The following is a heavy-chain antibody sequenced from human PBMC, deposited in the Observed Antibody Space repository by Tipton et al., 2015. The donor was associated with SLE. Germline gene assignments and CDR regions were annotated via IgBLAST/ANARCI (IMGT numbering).Heavy chain of an antibody. J-gene: IGHJ6*03. CDR2: INPSGGST. V-gene: IGHV1-46*01. CDR3: ARGAGPITSFGNYYYYYYMDV. Sequence: QVQLVQSGAEVKKPGASVKVSCKASGYTFTSYYMRWVRQAPGQGLEWMGIINPSGGSTSYAQKFQGRVTMTRDTSTSTVYMELSSLRSEDTAVYYCARGAGPITSFGNYYYYYYMDVWGKGTTVTVSS. CDR1: GYTFTSYY. D-gene: IGHD3-16*01.